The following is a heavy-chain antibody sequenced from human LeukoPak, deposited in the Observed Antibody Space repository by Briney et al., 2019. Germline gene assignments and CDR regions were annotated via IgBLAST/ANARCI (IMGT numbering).Heavy chain of an antibody. V-gene: IGHV3-48*01. Sequence: GGSLRLSCAASGFTFSSYSMNWVRQAPGKGLEWVSYISSSSSTIYYADSVKGRFTISRDNSKNTLYLQMNSLRAEDTAVYYCARVTVEMATIGAFDIWGQGTMVTVSS. CDR1: GFTFSSYS. CDR2: ISSSSSTI. CDR3: ARVTVEMATIGAFDI. D-gene: IGHD5-24*01. J-gene: IGHJ3*02.